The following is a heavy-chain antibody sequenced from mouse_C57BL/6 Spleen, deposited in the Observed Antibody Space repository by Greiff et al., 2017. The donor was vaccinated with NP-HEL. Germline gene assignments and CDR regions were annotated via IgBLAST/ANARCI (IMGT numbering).Heavy chain of an antibody. V-gene: IGHV5-12*01. Sequence: EVKLEESGGGLVQPGGSLKLSCAASGFTFSDYYMYWVRQTPEKRLEWVAYISNGGGSTYYPDTVKGRFTISRDNAKNTLYLQMSRLKSEDTAMYYCARQGSSYSHWYFDVWGTGTTVTVSS. CDR1: GFTFSDYY. J-gene: IGHJ1*03. D-gene: IGHD1-1*01. CDR3: ARQGSSYSHWYFDV. CDR2: ISNGGGST.